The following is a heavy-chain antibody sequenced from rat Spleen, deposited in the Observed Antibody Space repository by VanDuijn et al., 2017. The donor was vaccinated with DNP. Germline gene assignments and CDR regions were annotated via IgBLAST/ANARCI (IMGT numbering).Heavy chain of an antibody. D-gene: IGHD1-4*01. J-gene: IGHJ2*01. Sequence: QVQLKESGPGLVQPSRTLPLICTVSGFSLTSYNVHWVRQPPGKGLEWMGVIWSGGNTDYNSALKPRLSISRDTSESQVFLTVNSLQTEDTGIYYCNRNEFGQPGVYWGQGVMVTVSS. CDR1: GFSLTSYN. CDR3: NRNEFGQPGVY. CDR2: IWSGGNT. V-gene: IGHV2S13*01.